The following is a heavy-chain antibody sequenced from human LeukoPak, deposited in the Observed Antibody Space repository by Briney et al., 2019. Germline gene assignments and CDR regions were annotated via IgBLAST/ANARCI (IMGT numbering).Heavy chain of an antibody. J-gene: IGHJ3*02. D-gene: IGHD3-16*01. V-gene: IGHV3-74*01. CDR3: ASGVWVTGAFDI. CDR1: GFTFSSYW. CDR2: ISSDGSST. Sequence: GGSLRLSCAASGFTFSSYWMHWVRQAPGKGLVWVSRISSDGSSTYYADSVKGRFTISRDNAKNTLYLQMNSLRAEDTAVYYCASGVWVTGAFDIWGHGTMVTVSS.